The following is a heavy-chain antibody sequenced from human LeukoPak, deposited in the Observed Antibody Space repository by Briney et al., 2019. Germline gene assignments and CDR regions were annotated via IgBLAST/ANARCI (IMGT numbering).Heavy chain of an antibody. CDR2: INWNGASK. J-gene: IGHJ4*02. Sequence: GGSLRLSCTTSGFSFADYGMNWVRRAPGGGLEWVSGINWNGASKGYADSVQGRFTISRDNAKNSLYLQMNSLRAEDTALYYCARDRGDIRSTDNWGQGTLVTVSS. CDR3: ARDRGDIRSTDN. V-gene: IGHV3-20*04. CDR1: GFSFADYG. D-gene: IGHD4-17*01.